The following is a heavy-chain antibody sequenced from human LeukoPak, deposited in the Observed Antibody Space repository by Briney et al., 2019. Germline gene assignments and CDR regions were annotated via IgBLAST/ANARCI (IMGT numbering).Heavy chain of an antibody. CDR1: GFTFSNAW. Sequence: GGSLRLSCAASGFTFSNAWMSWVRQAPGKGLEWVGRIRSKTDGGTTDYAAPVKGRFTISRDDSKNTLYLQMNSLKTEDTAVYYCTTAHSSYYYDSSGYYFYWGQGTLVTVSS. CDR3: TTAHSSYYYDSSGYYFY. CDR2: IRSKTDGGTT. V-gene: IGHV3-15*01. J-gene: IGHJ4*02. D-gene: IGHD3-22*01.